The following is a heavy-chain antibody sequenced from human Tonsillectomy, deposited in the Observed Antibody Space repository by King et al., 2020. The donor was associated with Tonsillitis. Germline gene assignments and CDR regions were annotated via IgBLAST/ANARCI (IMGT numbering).Heavy chain of an antibody. CDR1: GGSISSGGYS. J-gene: IGHJ2*01. D-gene: IGHD1/OR15-1a*01. Sequence: LQLQESGSGLVKPSQTLSLTCAVSGGSISSGGYSWSWIRQPPGKGLEWIGYIYHSGSTYYNPSLKSRVTISVDRSKNQFSLKLSSVTAADTAVYYCAVVNNFGVFRYFELWGRGTLVTVSS. V-gene: IGHV4-30-2*01. CDR2: IYHSGST. CDR3: AVVNNFGVFRYFEL.